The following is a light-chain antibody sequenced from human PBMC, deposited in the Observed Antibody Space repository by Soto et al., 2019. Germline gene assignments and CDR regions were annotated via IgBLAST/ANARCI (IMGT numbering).Light chain of an antibody. CDR3: SSYAGSNILV. Sequence: QSALTQPPSASGSPGQLVAISCTGTNSDVGGYNYVSWNEHHPGKAPKLMIYDVNKRPSGVPDRFSGSKSGNTASLTVSGLQAEDEADYYCSSYAGSNILVFGGATQLTVL. J-gene: IGLJ3*02. CDR1: NSDVGGYNY. CDR2: DVN. V-gene: IGLV2-8*01.